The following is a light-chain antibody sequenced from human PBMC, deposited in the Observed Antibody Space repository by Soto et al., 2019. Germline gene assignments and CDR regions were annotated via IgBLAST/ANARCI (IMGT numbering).Light chain of an antibody. V-gene: IGLV1-40*01. Sequence: QLVLTQPPSVSGAPGQGVTISCTGSSSNIGGGYDVHWYQQFPGAAPKLLIHGNNNRPSGVPDRFSGSSSGTSASLAITGLQAEDEADYYCQSYDNSLSSWVFGGGTKLTVL. CDR3: QSYDNSLSSWV. CDR2: GNN. J-gene: IGLJ3*02. CDR1: SSNIGGGYD.